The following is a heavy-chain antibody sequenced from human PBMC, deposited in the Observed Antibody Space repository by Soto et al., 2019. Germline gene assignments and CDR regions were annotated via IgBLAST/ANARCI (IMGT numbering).Heavy chain of an antibody. CDR2: MNPNSGNT. V-gene: IGHV1-8*01. D-gene: IGHD2-15*01. J-gene: IGHJ5*02. Sequence: QVQLVQSGAEVKKPGASVKVSCKASGYTFTSYDINWVRQATGQGLEWMGWMNPNSGNTGYAQKFQGRVTMTRNTSLSTAYMELSSLRSEDTAVYYCARSHCSGGSCYSSWFDPWGQGTLVTVSS. CDR3: ARSHCSGGSCYSSWFDP. CDR1: GYTFTSYD.